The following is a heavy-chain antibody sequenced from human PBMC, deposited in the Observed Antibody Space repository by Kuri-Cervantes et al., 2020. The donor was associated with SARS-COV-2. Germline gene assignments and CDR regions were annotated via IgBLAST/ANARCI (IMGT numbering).Heavy chain of an antibody. CDR3: ASGYSSGSHYYYYYMDV. J-gene: IGHJ6*03. Sequence: SVKVSCKASGGTFSSYAISWVRQAPGQGLEWIGRIIPILGTANYAQKFQGRVTITADKSTSTAYMELSSLRSEDTAVYYCASGYSSGSHYYYYYMDVWGKGTTVTVSS. V-gene: IGHV1-69*04. D-gene: IGHD6-19*01. CDR2: IIPILGTA. CDR1: GGTFSSYA.